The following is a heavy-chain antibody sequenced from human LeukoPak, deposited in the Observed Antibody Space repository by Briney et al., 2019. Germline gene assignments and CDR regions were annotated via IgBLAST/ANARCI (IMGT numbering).Heavy chain of an antibody. CDR2: ISSSGSTI. J-gene: IGHJ6*04. CDR1: GFTFSSYG. D-gene: IGHD3-10*02. Sequence: GGSLRLSCAASGFTFSSYGMHWVRQAPGKGLEWVSYISSSGSTIYYADSVKGRFTISRDNAKNSLYLRMNSLRAEDTAVYYCAELGITMIGGVWGKGTTVTISS. V-gene: IGHV3-48*03. CDR3: AELGITMIGGV.